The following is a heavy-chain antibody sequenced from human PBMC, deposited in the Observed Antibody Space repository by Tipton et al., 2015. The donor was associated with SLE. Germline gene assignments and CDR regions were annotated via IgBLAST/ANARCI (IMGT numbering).Heavy chain of an antibody. CDR2: IYSGGST. CDR3: ARDQNGSEDY. Sequence: SLRLSCAASGFTFSSYAMSWVRQAPGKGLEWVSVIYSGGSTYYADSVKGRFTISRDNSKNTLYLQMNSLRAEDTAVYYCARDQNGSEDYWGQGTLVTVSS. CDR1: GFTFSSYA. D-gene: IGHD3-10*01. J-gene: IGHJ4*02. V-gene: IGHV3-23*03.